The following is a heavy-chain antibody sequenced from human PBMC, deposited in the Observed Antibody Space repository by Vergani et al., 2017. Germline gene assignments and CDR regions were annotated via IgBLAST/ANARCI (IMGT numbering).Heavy chain of an antibody. CDR3: ARDRGCATISCYFSGAFDC. CDR1: GFSFSGYW. V-gene: IGHV3-74*01. J-gene: IGHJ4*02. CDR2: IKSDGSIT. Sequence: EVQLVESGGGLIHPGGSLRLSCEGSGFSFSGYWMHWVRQSPEKGLVWVSRIKSDGSITNYADSVKGRFTISRDNAKNTWYLEMNSLRGDDTAIYYCARDRGCATISCYFSGAFDCWGLGTLVSVSS. D-gene: IGHD2-2*01.